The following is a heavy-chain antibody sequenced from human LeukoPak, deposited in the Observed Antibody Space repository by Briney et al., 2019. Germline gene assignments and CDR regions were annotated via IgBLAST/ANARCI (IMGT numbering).Heavy chain of an antibody. CDR2: IYYSGIT. V-gene: IGHV4-59*01. CDR3: ARAKTLLGATKSLGY. D-gene: IGHD1-26*01. Sequence: SETLSLTCTVSGGSISSYYWSWIRQPPGKGLEWIGYIYYSGITNYNPSLKSRVTISVDTSKNQLSLKVTSVTAADTAVYYCARAKTLLGATKSLGYWGQGTLVTVSS. J-gene: IGHJ4*02. CDR1: GGSISSYY.